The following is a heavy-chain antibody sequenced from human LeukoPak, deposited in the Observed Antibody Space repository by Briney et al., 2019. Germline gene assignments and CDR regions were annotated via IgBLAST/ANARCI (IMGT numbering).Heavy chain of an antibody. V-gene: IGHV3-48*01. CDR3: ARGYGSSRGWY. CDR2: IRSSSET. Sequence: GGSLRLSCAASGFTFSQYSMNWVRQAPGKGLEWVSHIRSSSETFYADSVKGRFTISRDNARNSLYLQMNNLRAEDTAVYYCARGYGSSRGWYWGQGTLVTVSS. CDR1: GFTFSQYS. D-gene: IGHD6-6*01. J-gene: IGHJ4*02.